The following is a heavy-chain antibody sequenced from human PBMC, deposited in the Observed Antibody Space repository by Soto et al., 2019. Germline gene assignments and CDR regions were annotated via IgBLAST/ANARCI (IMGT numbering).Heavy chain of an antibody. D-gene: IGHD6-13*01. CDR2: IKQDGSEE. CDR1: GFTFSSYW. V-gene: IGHV3-7*01. J-gene: IGHJ6*02. Sequence: EVQLVESGGGLVQPGGSLRLSCVDSGFTFSSYWMSWVRQAPVKGLEWVGNIKQDGSEENYVDSVKGRFTISRDNAKNSMYLQMISLRVEDTAVYYCARIAASGRGWAVWGQGTTVGVSS. CDR3: ARIAASGRGWAV.